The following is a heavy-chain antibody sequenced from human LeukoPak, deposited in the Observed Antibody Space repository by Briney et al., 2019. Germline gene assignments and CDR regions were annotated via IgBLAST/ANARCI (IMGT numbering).Heavy chain of an antibody. CDR1: GFTFSTFA. V-gene: IGHV3-23*01. CDR2: IFPSGGEI. D-gene: IGHD3-9*01. Sequence: GGSLRLSCAASGFTFSTFAMIWVRQPPGKGLEWVSSIFPSGGEIHYADSVRGRFTISRDNSKSILSLQMNSLRAEDTAVYYCAKDAGILTGYCPGDWGQGTLVTVSS. J-gene: IGHJ4*02. CDR3: AKDAGILTGYCPGD.